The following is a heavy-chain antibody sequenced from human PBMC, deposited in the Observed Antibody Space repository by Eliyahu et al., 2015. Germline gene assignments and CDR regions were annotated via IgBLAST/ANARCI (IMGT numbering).Heavy chain of an antibody. CDR2: XSGSGGST. CDR3: AKRRYYDSGSYSNWFDP. D-gene: IGHD3-22*01. V-gene: IGHV3-23*01. CDR1: GFTFXSYA. J-gene: IGHJ5*02. Sequence: EVQLLESGGGLVQPGGSLRLSCAASGFTFXSYAMSWVRQAPGKGLEWGSXXSGSGGSTNYADSVKGRFTISRDNSKNTLYLQMNSLRAEDTAVYFCAKRRYYDSGSYSNWFDPWGQGTLVTVSS.